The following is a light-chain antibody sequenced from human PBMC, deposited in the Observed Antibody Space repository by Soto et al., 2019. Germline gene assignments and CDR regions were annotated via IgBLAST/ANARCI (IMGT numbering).Light chain of an antibody. CDR1: QVISNY. CDR3: QHYETFPLT. Sequence: DIQMTQSPSSLSASVGDRVTISCQASQVISNYLNWYQQKPGKAPKLLIYDASNLETGVPSRFSGSGSGSDFTFTISSLQPEDIATYYCQHYETFPLTFGGGTRWIS. J-gene: IGKJ4*01. CDR2: DAS. V-gene: IGKV1-33*01.